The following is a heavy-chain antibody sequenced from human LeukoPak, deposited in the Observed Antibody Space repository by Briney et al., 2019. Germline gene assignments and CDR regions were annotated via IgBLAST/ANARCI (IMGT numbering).Heavy chain of an antibody. Sequence: GGSLRLSCAASGFTFSSYDMHWVRQTTGKGLEWVSAIGTAGDTYYPGSVKGRFTISRENAKNSLYLQMNSLRAGDTAVYYCARGAYSSGWYGLYYFDYWGQGTLVTVSS. D-gene: IGHD6-19*01. V-gene: IGHV3-13*01. CDR2: IGTAGDT. CDR1: GFTFSSYD. J-gene: IGHJ4*02. CDR3: ARGAYSSGWYGLYYFDY.